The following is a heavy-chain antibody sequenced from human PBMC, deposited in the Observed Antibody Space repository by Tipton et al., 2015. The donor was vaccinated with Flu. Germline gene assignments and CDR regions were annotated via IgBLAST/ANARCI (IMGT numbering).Heavy chain of an antibody. CDR2: IHYTGNT. D-gene: IGHD3-9*01. CDR1: GGPISGYY. Sequence: TLSLTCTVSGGPISGYYWTWIRQPPGKGMEWIGYIHYTGNTNYNPSLKSRVTISVDTSKNQFSLKLSSVTAADAAVYYCARVVLTGLSPFYFDYWGQGSLITVSS. J-gene: IGHJ4*02. CDR3: ARVVLTGLSPFYFDY. V-gene: IGHV4-59*07.